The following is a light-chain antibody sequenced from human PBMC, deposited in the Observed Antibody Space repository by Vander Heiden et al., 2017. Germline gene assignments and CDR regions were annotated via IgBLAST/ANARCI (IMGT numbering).Light chain of an antibody. J-gene: IGKJ2*02. V-gene: IGKV1-5*03. CDR2: KAS. CDR3: QQYTSYSGT. Sequence: DIQMTQSPSTLSASVGDRVTITCRASQSVGTWLAWYQQKPGKAPKLLISKASSLETGVPSRFRGSESGTEFTLTISSLQPDDFATYYCQQYTSYSGTFGQGTKLEIK. CDR1: QSVGTW.